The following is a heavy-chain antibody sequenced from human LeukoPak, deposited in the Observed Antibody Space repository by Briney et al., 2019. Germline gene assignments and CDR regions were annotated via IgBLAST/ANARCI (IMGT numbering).Heavy chain of an antibody. V-gene: IGHV4-59*01. D-gene: IGHD4-23*01. CDR1: GGSISNYY. CDR3: ARDLYGGNPFDF. J-gene: IGHJ4*02. Sequence: PSETLSLTCTVSGGSISNYYWSWIRQPPGKGLEWIGYIYYSGSTNYNPSLKGRVTISLDTSKNQFPLKLSSVTTADTAVYYCARDLYGGNPFDFWGQGTLVIVSS. CDR2: IYYSGST.